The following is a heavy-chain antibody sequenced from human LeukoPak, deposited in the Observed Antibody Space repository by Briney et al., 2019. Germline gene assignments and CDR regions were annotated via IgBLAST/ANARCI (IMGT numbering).Heavy chain of an antibody. D-gene: IGHD3-22*01. CDR1: GFTFSSYA. J-gene: IGHJ3*02. CDR3: AKEDISQEYYYDSSGYPI. CDR2: ISGSGGST. Sequence: PGGSLRLSCAASGFTFSSYAMSWVRQAPGKGLEWVSAISGSGGSTYYADSVKGRFTISRDNSKNTLYLQMNSLRAEDTAVYYCAKEDISQEYYYDSSGYPIWGQGTMVTVSS. V-gene: IGHV3-23*01.